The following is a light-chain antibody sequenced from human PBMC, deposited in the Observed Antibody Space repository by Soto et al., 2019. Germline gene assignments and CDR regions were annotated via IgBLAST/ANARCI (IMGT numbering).Light chain of an antibody. CDR1: RSDIGRYNY. J-gene: IGLJ2*01. CDR3: TSYTSANTVV. Sequence: QSALPQPASVSGSPGQSITISCTGTRSDIGRYNYVSWYQHHPGKAPKLMIYEVSSRPSGVSTRFPGSKSGNTASLTISGLQAEDEADYYCTSYTSANTVVFGGGTKVTVL. CDR2: EVS. V-gene: IGLV2-14*01.